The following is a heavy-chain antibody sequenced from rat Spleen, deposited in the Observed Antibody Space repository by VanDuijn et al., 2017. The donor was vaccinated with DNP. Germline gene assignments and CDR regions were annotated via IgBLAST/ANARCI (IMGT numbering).Heavy chain of an antibody. CDR3: ATQDYYDGTRFSF. CDR1: GYSITSNY. Sequence: EVQLQESGPGLVKPSQSLSLTCSVTGYSITSNYWGWIRKFPGNKMEWIGHISYSGSSGYNPSLKSRISITRDTSKNQFFLQLNSVTTEDTATYYCATQDYYDGTRFSFWGQGVMVTVSS. V-gene: IGHV3-1*01. J-gene: IGHJ2*01. CDR2: ISYSGSS. D-gene: IGHD1-12*02.